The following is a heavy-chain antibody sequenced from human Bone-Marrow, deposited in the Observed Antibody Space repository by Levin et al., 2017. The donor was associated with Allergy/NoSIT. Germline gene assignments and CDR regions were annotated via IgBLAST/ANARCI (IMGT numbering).Heavy chain of an antibody. CDR1: GGPISSSDYY. V-gene: IGHV4-30-4*01. Sequence: SETLSLTCIVSGGPISSSDYYWSWIRQPPGKGLEWIGYIYYTGITYYNLSLKSRLTISIDASKNQFSLKLTSVTAADTAVYYCARARRSSYHYYGMDVWGQGTTVGVSS. CDR2: IYYTGIT. CDR3: ARARRSSYHYYGMDV. D-gene: IGHD3-16*02. J-gene: IGHJ6*02.